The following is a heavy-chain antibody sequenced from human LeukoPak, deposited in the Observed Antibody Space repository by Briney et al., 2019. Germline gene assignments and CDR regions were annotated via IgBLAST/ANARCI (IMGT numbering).Heavy chain of an antibody. V-gene: IGHV3-23*01. CDR2: INASGGNT. CDR1: GFTLSSYA. CDR3: AKRGLL. Sequence: PGGSLRLSCAPSGFTLSSYAMSWARQAAGKGVEWGSDINASGGNTYYADSGKGRVTISRDNYKNTLYLQMNSLRAEDTAVYYCAKRGLLWGQGTLVTVSS. J-gene: IGHJ1*01. D-gene: IGHD3-10*01.